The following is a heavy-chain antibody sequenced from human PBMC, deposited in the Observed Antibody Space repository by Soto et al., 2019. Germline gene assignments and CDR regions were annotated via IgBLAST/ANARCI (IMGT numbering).Heavy chain of an antibody. Sequence: GRSLRLSCAASGFTFSSYAMSWVRQAPGKGLEWVSAISGSGGSTYYADSVKGRFTISRDNSKNTLYLQMNSLRAEDTAVYYCAKDLPTLRIAARRDYYYGMDVWGQGTTVTVSS. CDR3: AKDLPTLRIAARRDYYYGMDV. V-gene: IGHV3-23*01. CDR1: GFTFSSYA. CDR2: ISGSGGST. J-gene: IGHJ6*02. D-gene: IGHD6-6*01.